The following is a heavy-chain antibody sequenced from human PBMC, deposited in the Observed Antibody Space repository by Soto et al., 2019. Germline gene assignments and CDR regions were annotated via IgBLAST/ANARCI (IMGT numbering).Heavy chain of an antibody. CDR3: ARGHSSGCIVAFDL. CDR2: IYYSGST. Sequence: PSETLSLTCTVSGGSISSYYWSWIRQPPGKGLEWIGYIYYSGSTNYNPSLKSRVTISVDTSKNQFSLKLSSVTAADTAVYYCARGHSSGCIVAFDLRAQRTTVTVSS. V-gene: IGHV4-59*01. J-gene: IGHJ3*01. CDR1: GGSISSYY. D-gene: IGHD6-19*01.